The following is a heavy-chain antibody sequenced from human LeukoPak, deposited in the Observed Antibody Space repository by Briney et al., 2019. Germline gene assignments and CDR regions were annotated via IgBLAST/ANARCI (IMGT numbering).Heavy chain of an antibody. J-gene: IGHJ5*01. CDR2: ISSSGGVT. CDR3: TRGGLGYCTSIDCYAYNWFDS. V-gene: IGHV3-11*01. Sequence: GGSLRLSCAASGFTFSDYDMTWIRQAPGKGLEWVSYISSSGGVTDYADSVKGRFTISRDNAKNSLYLQMNSLRVEDAAVYYCTRGGLGYCTSIDCYAYNWFDSWGQGTLVTVSS. D-gene: IGHD2-2*01. CDR1: GFTFSDYD.